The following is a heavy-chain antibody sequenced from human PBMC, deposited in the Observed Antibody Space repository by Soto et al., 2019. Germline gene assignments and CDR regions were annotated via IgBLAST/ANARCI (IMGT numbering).Heavy chain of an antibody. V-gene: IGHV3-64*01. CDR3: ARRGYGSRWPNVYMDV. CDR1: GFTFSNYE. J-gene: IGHJ6*03. D-gene: IGHD6-13*01. CDR2: ISNNGAHT. Sequence: GGSLRLSYTASGFTFSNYEMHWVRQAPGKGLEYVSGISNNGAHTDYAKSVKGRFTISRDNSENTLNLQMGSMRAEDMALYYCARRGYGSRWPNVYMDVWGKGTTVTVSS.